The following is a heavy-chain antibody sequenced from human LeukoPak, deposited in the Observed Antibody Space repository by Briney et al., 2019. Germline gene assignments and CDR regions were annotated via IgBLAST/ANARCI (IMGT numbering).Heavy chain of an antibody. D-gene: IGHD1/OR15-1a*01. CDR3: ARGTAPYYGMDV. Sequence: SETLSLTCTVSGGSISSDYWSWIRQPPGKGLEWIGYIYYSGSTNYNPSLKSRVTISVDTSRNQFSLKLSSVTAADTAVYYCARGTAPYYGMDVWGQGTTVTVSS. J-gene: IGHJ6*02. V-gene: IGHV4-59*08. CDR1: GGSISSDY. CDR2: IYYSGST.